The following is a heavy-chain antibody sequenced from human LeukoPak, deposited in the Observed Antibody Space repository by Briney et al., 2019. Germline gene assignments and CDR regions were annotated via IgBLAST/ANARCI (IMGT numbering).Heavy chain of an antibody. Sequence: GGSLRLSCAASGFTFSSYAMSWVRQAPGKGLGWVSSISGSGGTTYYADSVKGRFTISRDNSKNTLYLQMNSLRAEDTAVYYCAKEEGYIYGSLDYWGQGTLVTVSS. J-gene: IGHJ4*02. CDR3: AKEEGYIYGSLDY. D-gene: IGHD5-18*01. CDR2: ISGSGGTT. CDR1: GFTFSSYA. V-gene: IGHV3-23*01.